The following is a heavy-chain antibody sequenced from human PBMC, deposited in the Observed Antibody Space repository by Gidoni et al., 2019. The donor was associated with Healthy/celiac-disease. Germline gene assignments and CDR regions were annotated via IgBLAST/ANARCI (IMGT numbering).Heavy chain of an antibody. CDR1: GIPFSSYV. V-gene: IGHV3-23*01. J-gene: IGHJ4*02. CDR3: AKVLIAARLKYFDY. CDR2: ISGSGGST. Sequence: EVQLLESGGGLVQPGGSLRLACAASGIPFSSYVMSWVRQAPGQGLEWVSAISGSGGSTSYADSVKGRFTISRDNSKNTLYLQMNRLRAEDTAVYYCAKVLIAARLKYFDYWGQGTLVTVSS. D-gene: IGHD6-6*01.